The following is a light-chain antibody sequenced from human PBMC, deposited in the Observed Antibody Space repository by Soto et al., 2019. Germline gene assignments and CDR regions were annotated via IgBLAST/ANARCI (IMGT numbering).Light chain of an antibody. Sequence: QSALTQPASVSGSPGQSITISCAGTSSDVGRYTYVSWYQQHPGKAPKLIIYDVYNRPSGVSNRFSGSKSGNTASLTISGLQAEDEADYYCTSYTSTSTPYVFGVGTKLTVL. CDR1: SSDVGRYTY. CDR3: TSYTSTSTPYV. CDR2: DVY. V-gene: IGLV2-14*01. J-gene: IGLJ1*01.